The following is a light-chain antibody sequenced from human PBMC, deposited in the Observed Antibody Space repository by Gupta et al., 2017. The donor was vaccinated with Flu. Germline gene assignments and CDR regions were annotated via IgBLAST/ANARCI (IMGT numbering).Light chain of an antibody. CDR1: SSDVGSYNL. Sequence: QSALTQPASVSGSPGQSITISCTGTSSDVGSYNLVSWYQQHPGKAPKLMIYEGSKRPSGVSNRFSGSKSGNTASLTXSGLQAEDXADYYCCSYAGSSNWVFGGGTKLTVX. CDR3: CSYAGSSNWV. J-gene: IGLJ3*02. V-gene: IGLV2-23*01. CDR2: EGS.